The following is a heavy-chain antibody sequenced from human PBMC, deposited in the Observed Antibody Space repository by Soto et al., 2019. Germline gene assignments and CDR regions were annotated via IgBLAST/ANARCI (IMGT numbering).Heavy chain of an antibody. CDR3: VREKYCSGGSCYSDY. Sequence: QVQLVESGGGLAKPGGSLRLSCAASGFTFSHYCMTWIRQAPGKGLEWVSHISNSGSTTYYADSVKGRFTISRDNAKDSLSLQMNSLRAEDTAVHYCVREKYCSGGSCYSDYWVQGTLVTVSS. D-gene: IGHD2-15*01. CDR1: GFTFSHYC. J-gene: IGHJ4*02. V-gene: IGHV3-11*01. CDR2: ISNSGSTT.